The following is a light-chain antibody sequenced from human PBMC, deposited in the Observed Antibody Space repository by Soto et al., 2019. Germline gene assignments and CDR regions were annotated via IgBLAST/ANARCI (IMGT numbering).Light chain of an antibody. CDR2: GAS. CDR3: QQYNTYST. Sequence: EIVLTQSPGTLSLSPGDRATLSCRAGQSVSNNLAWYQQQRGQAPRLLIYGASTRATGIPARFSGSGSGTEFTLTISSLQPDDFATYYCQQYNTYSTFGQGTRLEIK. CDR1: QSVSNN. J-gene: IGKJ5*01. V-gene: IGKV3-15*01.